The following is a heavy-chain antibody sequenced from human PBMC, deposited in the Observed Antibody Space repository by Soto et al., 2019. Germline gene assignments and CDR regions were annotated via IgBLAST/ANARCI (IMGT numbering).Heavy chain of an antibody. V-gene: IGHV1-69*02. CDR1: GDTFTFYS. CDR3: ASSYGSGYRAFDY. CDR2: INPILSMS. J-gene: IGHJ4*02. D-gene: IGHD3-10*01. Sequence: QVQLVQSGAEVKKPGSSVRVSCKASGDTFTFYSINWVRQAPGLGLEWMGRINPILSMSNYAQRFQGRVTMTADKSTSAANMKLSSLRSEDTAMYYCASSYGSGYRAFDYWGQGALVTVSS.